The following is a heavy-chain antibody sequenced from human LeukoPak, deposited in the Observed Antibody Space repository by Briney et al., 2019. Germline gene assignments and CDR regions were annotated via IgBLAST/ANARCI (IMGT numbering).Heavy chain of an antibody. Sequence: PSETLSLTCTVSGGSISSYYWSWIRQPPGKGLEWIGSIYYSGSTYYNPSLKSRVTISVDTSKNQFSLKLSSVTAADTAVYYCARLTTVTIVLYYYYYMDVWGKGTTVTISS. V-gene: IGHV4-59*05. CDR2: IYYSGST. CDR3: ARLTTVTIVLYYYYYMDV. D-gene: IGHD4-17*01. CDR1: GGSISSYY. J-gene: IGHJ6*03.